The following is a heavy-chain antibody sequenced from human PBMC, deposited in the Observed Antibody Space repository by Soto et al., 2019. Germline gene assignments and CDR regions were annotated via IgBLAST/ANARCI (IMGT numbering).Heavy chain of an antibody. Sequence: EVQLLESGGGLVQPGGSLRLSCAASGFTFSSYAMNWVRQAPGKGLEWVSGISGSGGTTYYADSVKGRFTISRDNSKNTLYLQMNSLRDEDTAVYYCAKDSDGSGPNFDYWGQGTLVTVSS. CDR3: AKDSDGSGPNFDY. V-gene: IGHV3-23*01. CDR2: ISGSGGTT. J-gene: IGHJ4*02. CDR1: GFTFSSYA. D-gene: IGHD3-10*01.